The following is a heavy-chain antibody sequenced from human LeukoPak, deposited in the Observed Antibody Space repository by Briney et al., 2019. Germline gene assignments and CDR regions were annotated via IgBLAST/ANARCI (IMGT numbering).Heavy chain of an antibody. CDR2: ISSSSSYI. CDR3: AKKTGGGDYGIPYYYYYYGMDV. CDR1: GFTYSSYS. Sequence: PGGSLRLSCAASGFTYSSYSMNWVRQAPGKGLEWVSSISSSSSYIYYADSVKGRFTISRDNAKNSLYLQMNSLRAEDTAVYYCAKKTGGGDYGIPYYYYYYGMDVWGQGTTVTVSS. J-gene: IGHJ6*02. V-gene: IGHV3-21*04. D-gene: IGHD4-17*01.